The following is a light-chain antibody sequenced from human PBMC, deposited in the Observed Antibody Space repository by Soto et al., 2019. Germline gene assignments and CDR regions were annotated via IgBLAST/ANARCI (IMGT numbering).Light chain of an antibody. V-gene: IGKV1-5*01. CDR1: QTIDNW. CDR3: QQHSNYSPWT. CDR2: DAS. J-gene: IGKJ1*01. Sequence: IQMTQSPSTLSASVGDRVTITCRASQTIDNWLAWYRQKPGKAPNLLIYDASILQSGVPSRFSGSGSGTEFTLTINSLQPDDFATYYCQQHSNYSPWTFGQGTKVEIK.